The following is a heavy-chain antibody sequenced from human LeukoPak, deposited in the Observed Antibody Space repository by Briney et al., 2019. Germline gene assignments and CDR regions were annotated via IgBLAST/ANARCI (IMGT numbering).Heavy chain of an antibody. CDR3: AKDGGGIVVVPAAIQGFFFDI. CDR2: ISGSGGST. D-gene: IGHD2-2*02. Sequence: GGSLRLSCAVSGITLSNYGMSWVRQAPGKGLEWVSAISGSGGSTYYADSVKGRFTISRDNSKNTLYLQMNSLRAEDTAVYYCAKDGGGIVVVPAAIQGFFFDIWGQGTMVTVSS. V-gene: IGHV3-23*01. CDR1: GITLSNYG. J-gene: IGHJ3*02.